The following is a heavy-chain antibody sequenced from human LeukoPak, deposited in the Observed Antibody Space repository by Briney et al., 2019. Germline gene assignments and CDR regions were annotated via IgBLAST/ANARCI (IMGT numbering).Heavy chain of an antibody. V-gene: IGHV1-69*13. Sequence: EASVKVSCKASGGTFSSYAISWVRQAPGQGLEWMGGIIPIFGTANYAQKFQGRVTITADESTSTAYMELRSLRSDDTAVYYCARENPLYYDSSGYIFDYWGQGTLVTVSS. CDR3: ARENPLYYDSSGYIFDY. D-gene: IGHD3-22*01. CDR2: IIPIFGTA. J-gene: IGHJ4*02. CDR1: GGTFSSYA.